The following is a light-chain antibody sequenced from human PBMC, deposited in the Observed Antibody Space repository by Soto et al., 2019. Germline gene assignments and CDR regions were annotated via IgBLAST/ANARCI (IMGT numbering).Light chain of an antibody. CDR1: QSVTNY. Sequence: DTQMFQYPSSLSASVGDRVTITCRASQSVTNYLSWYQQKPGKAPKLLIDAASSLQGGVSSRFSGSASGTDFTLTISSLQPEDFATYYSQPTYSTPQTFAQEPNV. CDR3: QPTYSTPQT. J-gene: IGKJ1*01. CDR2: AAS. V-gene: IGKV1-39*01.